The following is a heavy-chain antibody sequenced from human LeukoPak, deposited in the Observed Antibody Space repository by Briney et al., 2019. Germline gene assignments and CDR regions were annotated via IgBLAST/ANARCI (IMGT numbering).Heavy chain of an antibody. CDR1: GYSISSGYH. D-gene: IGHD4-17*01. V-gene: IGHV4-38-2*02. J-gene: IGHJ6*03. CDR3: YANRNDYGLYYYYMDV. CDR2: IYHSGTT. Sequence: KTSETLSLTCTVSGYSISSGYHWGWFRQPPGKGLEWIGLIYHSGTTYYNPSLKSRVTISVDTSKDQFSLKLSSVTAADTAVYYCYANRNDYGLYYYYMDVWGKGTTVTISS.